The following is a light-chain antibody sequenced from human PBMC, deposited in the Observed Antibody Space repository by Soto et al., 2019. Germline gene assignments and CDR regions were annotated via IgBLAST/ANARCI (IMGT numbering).Light chain of an antibody. CDR1: SXDVGGYKY. J-gene: IGLJ1*01. CDR3: SSFTIRTTVV. Sequence: QSVLTQPASVSGPPGQSITVSCTGTSXDVGGYKYVSWYQQHPGKAPKLMIYEVTNRPSGVSNRFSGSKSGNTASLTISGLQAEDEADYYCSSFTIRTTVVFGTGTKVTVL. CDR2: EVT. V-gene: IGLV2-14*01.